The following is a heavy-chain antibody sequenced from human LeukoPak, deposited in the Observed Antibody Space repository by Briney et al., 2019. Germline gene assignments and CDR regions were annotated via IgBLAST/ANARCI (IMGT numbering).Heavy chain of an antibody. CDR2: INPNSGGT. V-gene: IGHV1-2*02. D-gene: IGHD2-2*01. CDR3: ARKYCSSTSCYAFDI. J-gene: IGHJ3*02. Sequence: ASVKVSRKASGYTFTGYYMHWVRQAPGQGLEWMGWINPNSGGTNYPQKFQGRVTMTRDTSISTAYMELSRLRSDDTAVYYCARKYCSSTSCYAFDIWGQGTMVTVSS. CDR1: GYTFTGYY.